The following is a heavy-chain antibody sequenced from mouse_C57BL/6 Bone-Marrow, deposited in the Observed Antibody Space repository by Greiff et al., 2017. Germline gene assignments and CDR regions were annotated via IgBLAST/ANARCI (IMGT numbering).Heavy chain of an antibody. J-gene: IGHJ3*01. D-gene: IGHD3-2*02. Sequence: QVQLQQSGAELARPGASVKLSCKASGYTFTSYGISWVKQRTGQGLEWIGYIYPRSGNTYYNESFTGKATLTADKSSSTAYMELRSLTSEDSAVYFCGKDSSGYVWFAYWGQGTLVTVSA. V-gene: IGHV1-81*01. CDR2: IYPRSGNT. CDR3: GKDSSGYVWFAY. CDR1: GYTFTSYG.